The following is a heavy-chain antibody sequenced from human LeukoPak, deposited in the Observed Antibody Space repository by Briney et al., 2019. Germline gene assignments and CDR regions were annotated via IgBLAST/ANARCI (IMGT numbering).Heavy chain of an antibody. D-gene: IGHD6-19*01. CDR3: ARLGIAVAHAFHY. Sequence: GGSLRLSCAASGFTFSSYAMSWVRQAPGKGLEWVSAISGSGGSTYYADSVKGRFTISGDNSKNTLYLQMNSLRAEDTAVYYCARLGIAVAHAFHYWGQGTLVTVSS. J-gene: IGHJ4*02. CDR2: ISGSGGST. CDR1: GFTFSSYA. V-gene: IGHV3-23*01.